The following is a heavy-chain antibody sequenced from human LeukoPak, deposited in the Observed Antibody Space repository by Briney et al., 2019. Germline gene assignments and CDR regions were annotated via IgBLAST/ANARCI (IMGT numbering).Heavy chain of an antibody. Sequence: PSETLSLTCTVSGDSINSYYWSWIRQPPGKGLEWIGYIYHSGSTNCNPSLKSRVTILIDTSKNQFSLKLSSLTAADTAVYYCARGRLGELSLFDSWGRGTPVTVSS. V-gene: IGHV4-59*01. D-gene: IGHD3-16*02. J-gene: IGHJ4*02. CDR1: GDSINSYY. CDR2: IYHSGST. CDR3: ARGRLGELSLFDS.